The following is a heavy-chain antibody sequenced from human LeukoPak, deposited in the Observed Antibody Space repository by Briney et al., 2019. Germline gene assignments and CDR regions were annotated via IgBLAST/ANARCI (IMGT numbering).Heavy chain of an antibody. Sequence: GGSLRLSCAASGFTFDDYGMSWVCQAPGKGLEWVSGINWNGGSTGYADSVKGRFTIPRDNAKNSLYLQMNSLRAEDTALYYCARSVAASRDYWGQGTLVTVSS. J-gene: IGHJ4*02. V-gene: IGHV3-20*04. CDR2: INWNGGST. CDR3: ARSVAASRDY. CDR1: GFTFDDYG. D-gene: IGHD2-15*01.